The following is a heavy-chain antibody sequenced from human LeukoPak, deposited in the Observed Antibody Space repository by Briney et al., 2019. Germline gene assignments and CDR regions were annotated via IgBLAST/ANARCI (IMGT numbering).Heavy chain of an antibody. V-gene: IGHV1-2*04. CDR3: ARGSITMVRGVMDY. J-gene: IGHJ4*02. CDR2: INPDSGGT. D-gene: IGHD3-10*01. Sequence: GASVKVSCKASGYTFTGYYMHWVRQAPGQGLEWMGWINPDSGGTNYAQKFQGWVTMTRDTSISTAYMELSRLRSDDTAVYYCARGSITMVRGVMDYWGQGTLVTVSS. CDR1: GYTFTGYY.